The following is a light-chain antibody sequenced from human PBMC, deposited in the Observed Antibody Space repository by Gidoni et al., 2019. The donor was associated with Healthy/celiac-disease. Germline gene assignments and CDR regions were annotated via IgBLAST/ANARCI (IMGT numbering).Light chain of an antibody. CDR1: QSVLYSSNNKNY. J-gene: IGKJ5*01. CDR2: WAS. CDR3: QQDYSTPIT. Sequence: DIVMTQSPDSLAVSLGERATINCKSSQSVLYSSNNKNYLAWYQQKPGQPPKLLIYWASTRESGVPDRFSGSGSGTDFTLTISSLQAEDVAVYYCQQDYSTPITFXQXTRLEIK. V-gene: IGKV4-1*01.